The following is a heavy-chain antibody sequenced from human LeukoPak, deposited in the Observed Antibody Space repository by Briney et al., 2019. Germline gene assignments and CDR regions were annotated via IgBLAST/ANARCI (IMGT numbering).Heavy chain of an antibody. J-gene: IGHJ4*02. CDR2: VYPGDSDT. Sequence: GESLKISCKGSGYSFSSYWIGWVRQMPGKGLEWMGIVYPGDSDTGYSPSFQGQVTISADKSITTAYLLWSSLKTSDTAMYYCATSGSGSYSDYRGQGTLVTVYS. V-gene: IGHV5-51*01. D-gene: IGHD1-26*01. CDR3: ATSGSGSYSDY. CDR1: GYSFSSYW.